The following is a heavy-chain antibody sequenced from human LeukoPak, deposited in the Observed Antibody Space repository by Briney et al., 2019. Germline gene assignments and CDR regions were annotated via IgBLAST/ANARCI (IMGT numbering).Heavy chain of an antibody. CDR3: ARDLGLRGSK. J-gene: IGHJ4*02. CDR1: GFIFSNSW. Sequence: GGSLRLSYEVSGFIFSNSWMHWVRQTPGKGLVWVSRMYGDMSDISYADSVKGRFTISRDNAKNTVYLQMNSLRGEDTAVYYCARDLGLRGSKWGQGTLVTVSS. D-gene: IGHD4-23*01. V-gene: IGHV3-74*01. CDR2: MYGDMSDI.